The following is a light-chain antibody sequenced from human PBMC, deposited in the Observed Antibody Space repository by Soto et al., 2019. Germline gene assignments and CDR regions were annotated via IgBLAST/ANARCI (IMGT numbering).Light chain of an antibody. Sequence: EIVLTQSPATMSLSPGERATLSCRASQSVSSYLAWYQQKPGQAPRLLIYDASNRATGIPARFSGSGSGTDFTLTISILEPEDFAVYLCEQRSNWPPEEITFGQGTRLEIK. CDR1: QSVSSY. CDR3: EQRSNWPPEEIT. V-gene: IGKV3-11*01. J-gene: IGKJ5*01. CDR2: DAS.